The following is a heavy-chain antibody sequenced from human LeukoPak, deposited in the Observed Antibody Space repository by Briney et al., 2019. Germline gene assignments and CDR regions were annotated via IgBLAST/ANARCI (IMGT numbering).Heavy chain of an antibody. J-gene: IGHJ4*02. Sequence: PSETLSLTCTVSGGSISSSSYYWGWIRQPPGKGLEWIGSIYYSGSTYYNPSLKRRVTISVDTSKNQFSLKLSSVTAADTAVYYCASSQYDILTGYYNVGLGWGQGTLVTVSS. V-gene: IGHV4-39*01. CDR2: IYYSGST. CDR1: GGSISSSSYY. D-gene: IGHD3-9*01. CDR3: ASSQYDILTGYYNVGLG.